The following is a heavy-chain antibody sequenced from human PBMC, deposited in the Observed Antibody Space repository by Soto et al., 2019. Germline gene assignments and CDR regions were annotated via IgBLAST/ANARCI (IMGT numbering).Heavy chain of an antibody. J-gene: IGHJ4*02. CDR1: GGTFNSYG. D-gene: IGHD3-10*01. CDR2: IIPLYGTV. V-gene: IGHV1-69*06. CDR3: ARVRVIRGVIPSHFGVY. Sequence: SVKVSCKASGGTFNSYGISWVRQAPGQGLDWMGVIIPLYGTVNYAQKFQGRVSITADKSTSTAYMDLNSLRSDDTAVYYCARVRVIRGVIPSHFGVYWGQGSLVTVSS.